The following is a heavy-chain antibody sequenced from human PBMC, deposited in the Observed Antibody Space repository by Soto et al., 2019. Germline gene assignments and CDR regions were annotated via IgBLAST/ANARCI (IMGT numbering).Heavy chain of an antibody. Sequence: SETLSLTCSVSGDSISSYHWSWIRQPPGKGLQWLGSIYNTGNTKYNPSLKGRVTISIDTSKNQLSLKVASMSAADTAAYYCARTLQVPSVTDYYYYMDVWGKGTTVTVSS. V-gene: IGHV4-59*08. CDR2: IYNTGNT. CDR3: ARTLQVPSVTDYYYYMDV. J-gene: IGHJ6*03. CDR1: GDSISSYH.